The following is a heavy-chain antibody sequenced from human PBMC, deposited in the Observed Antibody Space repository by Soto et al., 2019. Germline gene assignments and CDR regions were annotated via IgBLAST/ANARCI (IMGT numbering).Heavy chain of an antibody. V-gene: IGHV3-33*01. D-gene: IGHD5-18*01. CDR2: IWYDGSNK. Sequence: GGSLRLSCAASGFTFSSYGMHWVRQAPGKGLEWVAVIWYDGSNKYYADSVKGRFTISRDNSKNTLYLQMNSLRAEDTAVYYCARDLSERGYSYGNIYYYYGMDVWGQGTTVTASS. CDR3: ARDLSERGYSYGNIYYYYGMDV. J-gene: IGHJ6*02. CDR1: GFTFSSYG.